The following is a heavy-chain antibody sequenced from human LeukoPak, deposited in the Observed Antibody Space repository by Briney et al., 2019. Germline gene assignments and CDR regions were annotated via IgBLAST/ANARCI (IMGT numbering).Heavy chain of an antibody. J-gene: IGHJ6*03. CDR2: ISGSGGST. Sequence: GGSLRLSCAASGFSFSNYAMTWVRQAPGKGLEWVSAISGSGGSTYYADSVKGRFTISRDNSKNTLYLQMNSLRAEDTAVYYCVSNYVGAFYYYYYMDVWGKGTTVTVSS. D-gene: IGHD4-11*01. CDR3: VSNYVGAFYYYYYMDV. V-gene: IGHV3-23*01. CDR1: GFSFSNYA.